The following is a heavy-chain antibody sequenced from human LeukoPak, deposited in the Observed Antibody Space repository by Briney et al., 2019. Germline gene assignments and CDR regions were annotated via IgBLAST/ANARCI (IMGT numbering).Heavy chain of an antibody. CDR3: ARGQVRGVIMYYFDY. CDR2: INPNSGGT. V-gene: IGHV1-2*04. D-gene: IGHD3-10*01. J-gene: IGHJ4*02. Sequence: ASVKVSCKASGYTFTGYYMHWVRQAPGQGLEWMGWINPNSGGTNYAQKFQGWVTMTRDTSISTAYMELSRLRSDDTAVYYCARGQVRGVIMYYFDYWGQGTLVTVSS. CDR1: GYTFTGYY.